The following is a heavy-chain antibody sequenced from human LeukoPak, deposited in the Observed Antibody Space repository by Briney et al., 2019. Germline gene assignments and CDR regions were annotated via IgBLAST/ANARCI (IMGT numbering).Heavy chain of an antibody. D-gene: IGHD2-15*01. CDR2: IYTSGST. CDR3: ARGGPRCRIAHYSGSCYSFFVY. Sequence: SATLSLTCTVSGGFISSYYWSWIRQPAGKGLELIGRIYTSGSTNYNPSLQSRVTMSVDTSTNQFSLKLSCVTAADTAVYYCARGGPRCRIAHYSGSCYSFFVYWGEGTLVTVCS. V-gene: IGHV4-4*07. J-gene: IGHJ4*02. CDR1: GGFISSYY.